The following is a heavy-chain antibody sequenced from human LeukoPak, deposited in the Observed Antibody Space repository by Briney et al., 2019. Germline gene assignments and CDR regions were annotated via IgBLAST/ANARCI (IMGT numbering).Heavy chain of an antibody. J-gene: IGHJ4*02. CDR2: IYSGGST. D-gene: IGHD5-18*01. V-gene: IGHV3-66*01. Sequence: GGSLRLSCAASGFTVSSNYMSWVRQAPGKGLEWVSVIYSGGSTYYADSVKGRFTTSRDNSKNTLYLQMNSLRAEDTAVYYCARKYTAMGHFDYWGQGTLVTVSS. CDR3: ARKYTAMGHFDY. CDR1: GFTVSSNY.